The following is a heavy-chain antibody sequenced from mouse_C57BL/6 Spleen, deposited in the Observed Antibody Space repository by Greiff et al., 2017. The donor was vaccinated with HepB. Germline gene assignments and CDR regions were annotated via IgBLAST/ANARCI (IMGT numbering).Heavy chain of an antibody. CDR3: ARWGTTVVHAMDY. J-gene: IGHJ4*01. V-gene: IGHV1-52*01. D-gene: IGHD1-1*01. CDR1: GYTFTSYW. Sequence: VQLQQPGAELVRPGSSVKLSCKASGYTFTSYWMHWVKQRPIQGLEWIGNIDPSDSETHYNQKFKDKATLTVDKSSSTAYMQLSSLTSEDSAVYYCARWGTTVVHAMDYWGQGTSVTVSS. CDR2: IDPSDSET.